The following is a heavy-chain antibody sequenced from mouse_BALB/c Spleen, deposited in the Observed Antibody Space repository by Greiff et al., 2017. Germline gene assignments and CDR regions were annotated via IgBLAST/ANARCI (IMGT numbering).Heavy chain of an antibody. V-gene: IGHV3-2*02. CDR2: ISYSGST. CDR1: GYSITSDYA. D-gene: IGHD2-4*01. J-gene: IGHJ3*01. Sequence: EVQLQQSGPGLVKPSQSLSLTCTVTGYSITSDYAWNWIRQFPGNKLEWMGYISYSGSTSYNPSLKSRISITRDTSKNQFFLQLNSVTTEDTATYYCADYDYDEGAAYWGQGTLVTVSA. CDR3: ADYDYDEGAAY.